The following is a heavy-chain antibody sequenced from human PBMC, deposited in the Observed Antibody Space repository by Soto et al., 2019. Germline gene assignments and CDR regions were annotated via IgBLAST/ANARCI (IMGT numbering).Heavy chain of an antibody. CDR2: ISAYNGNT. CDR1: GYTFTSYG. J-gene: IGHJ5*02. CDR3: ARVGCSSTSCYPLDP. V-gene: IGHV1-18*01. Sequence: GPVKVSCKASGYTFTSYGISWVRQAPGQGLEWMGWISAYNGNTNYAQKLQGRVTMTTDTSTSTAYMELRSLRSDDTAVYYCARVGCSSTSCYPLDPWGQGTLVTVSS. D-gene: IGHD2-2*01.